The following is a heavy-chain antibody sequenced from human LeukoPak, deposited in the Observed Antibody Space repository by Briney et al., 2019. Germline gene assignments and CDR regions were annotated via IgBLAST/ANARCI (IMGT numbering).Heavy chain of an antibody. D-gene: IGHD3-22*01. Sequence: PSETLSLTCTVSGGSISSGGYYWSWIRQPPGKGLEWIGYIYHSGSTYYNPSLKSRVTISVDRSKNQFSLKLSSVTAADTAVYYCARDRYDSYGLYHWFDPWGQGTLVTVSS. J-gene: IGHJ5*02. CDR3: ARDRYDSYGLYHWFDP. CDR1: GGSISSGGYY. CDR2: IYHSGST. V-gene: IGHV4-30-2*01.